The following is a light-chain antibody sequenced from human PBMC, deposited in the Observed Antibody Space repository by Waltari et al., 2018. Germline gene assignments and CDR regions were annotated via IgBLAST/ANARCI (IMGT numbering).Light chain of an antibody. Sequence: DIRWPQSQPSLPGSPGTRLTIPCRASQSIRSYLNWYHQKPGKAPKLLIYDTFTLETGVPPRFIGSGSGTDFTLTISSLQPDDFATYYCQQGRDSPLTFGQGTRVEIK. J-gene: IGKJ1*01. CDR2: DTF. CDR3: QQGRDSPLT. V-gene: IGKV1-39*01. CDR1: QSIRSY.